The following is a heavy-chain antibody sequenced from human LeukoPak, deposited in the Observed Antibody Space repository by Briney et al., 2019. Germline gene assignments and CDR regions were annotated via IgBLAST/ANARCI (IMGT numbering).Heavy chain of an antibody. CDR1: GGTFSSYA. Sequence: SSVKVSCKASGGTFSSYAISWVRQAPGQGLEWMGGIIPIFGTANYAQKFQGRVTITADKSTSTAYMELSSLRSEDTAVYYCARGRPTTSIAAAGVNWFDPWGQGTLVTVSS. D-gene: IGHD6-13*01. CDR3: ARGRPTTSIAAAGVNWFDP. J-gene: IGHJ5*02. CDR2: IIPIFGTA. V-gene: IGHV1-69*06.